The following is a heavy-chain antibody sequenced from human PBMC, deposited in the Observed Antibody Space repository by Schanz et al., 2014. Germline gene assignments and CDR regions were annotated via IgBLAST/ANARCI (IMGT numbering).Heavy chain of an antibody. CDR2: ISTFRNEDT. CDR3: ARGGGPEDVIDI. J-gene: IGHJ3*02. CDR1: GYAFTTYG. D-gene: IGHD5-12*01. V-gene: IGHV1-18*01. Sequence: QVQLVQSGAEAKKPGASVRVSCKVSGYAFTTYGISWVRQAPGQGPEFMGWISTFRNEDTNSAQRFQGRLTMTTDASTSTASMKLRSLRTDDTAVYYCARGGGPEDVIDIWGQGTILTVSS.